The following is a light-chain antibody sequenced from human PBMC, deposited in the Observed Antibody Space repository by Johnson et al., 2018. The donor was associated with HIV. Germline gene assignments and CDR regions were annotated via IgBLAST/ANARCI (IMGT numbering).Light chain of an antibody. J-gene: IGLJ1*01. CDR1: SSNIGSNY. CDR3: GTWDSSLTTGF. Sequence: QSILTQPPSVSAAPGQRVTISCSGSSSNIGSNYVSWYQQVPGTAPKLLIYDNTKRPSGIPDRFSGSKSGTSATLGITGLQTGDEADYYCGTWDSSLTTGFFGTGTKVTVL. CDR2: DNT. V-gene: IGLV1-51*01.